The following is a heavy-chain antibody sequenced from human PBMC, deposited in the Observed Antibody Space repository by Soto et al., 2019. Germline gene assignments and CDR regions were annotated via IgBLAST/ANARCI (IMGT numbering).Heavy chain of an antibody. Sequence: GGSLRLSCSASGFTFSSYVMHWVRQAPGKGLEWVAVISYDGSNKYYADSVKGRFTISRDNSKNTLYLQMNSLRAEDTAVYYCAKVGGSYYFYGMDVWGQGTTVTVSS. CDR1: GFTFSSYV. D-gene: IGHD1-26*01. V-gene: IGHV3-30*18. J-gene: IGHJ6*02. CDR2: ISYDGSNK. CDR3: AKVGGSYYFYGMDV.